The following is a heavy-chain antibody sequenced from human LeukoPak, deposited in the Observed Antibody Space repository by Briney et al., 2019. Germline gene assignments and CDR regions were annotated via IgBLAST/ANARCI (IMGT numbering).Heavy chain of an antibody. D-gene: IGHD3-16*01. J-gene: IGHJ6*03. CDR3: AKDGQKWGTQNYYYYMDV. CDR2: IIPIFGTA. Sequence: SVKVSCKASGYTFTSYGISWVRQAPGQGLEWMGGIIPIFGTANYAQKFQGRVTITADESTSTAYMELSSLRSEDTAVYYCAKDGQKWGTQNYYYYMDVWGKGTTVTISS. CDR1: GYTFTSYG. V-gene: IGHV1-69*13.